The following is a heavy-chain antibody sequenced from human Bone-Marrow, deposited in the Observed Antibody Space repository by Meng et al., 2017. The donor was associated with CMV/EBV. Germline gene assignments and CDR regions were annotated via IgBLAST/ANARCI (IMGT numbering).Heavy chain of an antibody. CDR3: ARDMPDTYCSSTSCTNGPDY. CDR2: ISSSGSTI. V-gene: IGHV3-48*03. D-gene: IGHD2-2*01. Sequence: GGSLRLSCAASGFTFSSYEMNWVRQAPGKGLEWVSYISSSGSTIYYADSVKGRFTISRDNAKNSLYLQMNSPRAEDTAVYYCARDMPDTYCSSTSCTNGPDYWGQGTLVTVSS. J-gene: IGHJ4*02. CDR1: GFTFSSYE.